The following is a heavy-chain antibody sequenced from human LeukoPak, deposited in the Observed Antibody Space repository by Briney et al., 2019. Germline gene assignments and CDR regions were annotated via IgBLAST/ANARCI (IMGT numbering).Heavy chain of an antibody. V-gene: IGHV3-30-3*01. CDR3: ARQVVVTKVDY. CDR2: ISYDGSNK. CDR1: GFTFSSYA. D-gene: IGHD3-22*01. J-gene: IGHJ4*02. Sequence: GGSLRFSCAASGFTFSSYAMHWVRQAPGKGLEWVAVISYDGSNKYYADSVKGRFTISRDNAKNSLYLQMNSLRAEDTAVYYCARQVVVTKVDYWGQGTLVTVSS.